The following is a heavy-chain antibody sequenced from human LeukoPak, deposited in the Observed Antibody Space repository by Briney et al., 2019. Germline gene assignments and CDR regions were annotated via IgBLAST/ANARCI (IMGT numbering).Heavy chain of an antibody. V-gene: IGHV1-8*01. Sequence: ASVKVSCKASGYSFINYDINWVRQATGQGLEWMGWMNPNSGNTAYAQKFQGRVAMTRSTSPSTAYMELRSLRSDATAVYYCASPRDGDRNWFDPWGQGTLVTVSS. CDR3: ASPRDGDRNWFDP. J-gene: IGHJ5*02. D-gene: IGHD4-17*01. CDR1: GYSFINYD. CDR2: MNPNSGNT.